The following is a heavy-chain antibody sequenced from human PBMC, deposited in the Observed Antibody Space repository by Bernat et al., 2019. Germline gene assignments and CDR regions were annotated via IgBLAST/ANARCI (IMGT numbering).Heavy chain of an antibody. V-gene: IGHV3-7*04. CDR1: GFTFTNYW. Sequence: EVQLVESGGGLVQPGGSLRLSCAASGFTFTNYWMSWVRRAPGKGLEWVANIKLDGSEKYYVGSLKGRFTISRDNAKNSLYLQMNSLRVEDTAVYYCAREGRMGVSPVPHFDTWGQGTLVTVSS. D-gene: IGHD3-16*01. CDR3: AREGRMGVSPVPHFDT. CDR2: IKLDGSEK. J-gene: IGHJ4*02.